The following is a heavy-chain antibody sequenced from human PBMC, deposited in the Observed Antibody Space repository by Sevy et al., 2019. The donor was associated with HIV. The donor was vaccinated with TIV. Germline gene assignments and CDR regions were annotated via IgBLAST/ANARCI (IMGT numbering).Heavy chain of an antibody. D-gene: IGHD6-6*01. J-gene: IGHJ4*02. CDR2: IYYSGST. Sequence: SETLSITCTVSGGSISSSSYYWGWIRQPPGKGLEWIGSIYYSGSTYYNPSLKSRVTISVDTSKNQFSLKLSSVTAADTAVYYCARPSFVFKDFDYWGQGTLVTVSS. CDR1: GGSISSSSYY. CDR3: ARPSFVFKDFDY. V-gene: IGHV4-39*01.